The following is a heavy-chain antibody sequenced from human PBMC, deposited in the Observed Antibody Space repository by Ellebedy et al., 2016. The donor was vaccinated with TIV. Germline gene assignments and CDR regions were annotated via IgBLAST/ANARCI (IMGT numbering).Heavy chain of an antibody. J-gene: IGHJ6*02. D-gene: IGHD2-15*01. Sequence: GGSLRLSCAASGFTFMSFGTHWVPQAPGKGPEWVAVVWYDGNYQRVSDSVKGRFTISRDNSNNMVLLQMNSLKAEDTARYHCAREMVAPGPDDSYYGMDVWGQGTTVTVSS. CDR1: GFTFMSFG. CDR2: VWYDGNYQ. CDR3: AREMVAPGPDDSYYGMDV. V-gene: IGHV3-33*01.